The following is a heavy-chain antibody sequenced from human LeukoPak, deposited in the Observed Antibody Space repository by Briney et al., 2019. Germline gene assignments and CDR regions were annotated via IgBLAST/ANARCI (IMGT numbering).Heavy chain of an antibody. J-gene: IGHJ3*02. V-gene: IGHV4-39*07. CDR2: INHSGST. D-gene: IGHD2-15*01. Sequence: SETLSLTCTVSGGSISSSSFYWGWIRQPPGKGLEWIGEINHSGSTNYNPSLKSRVTISVDTSKNQFSLKLSSVTAADTAVYYCARPRLTLFRRIDAFDIWGQGTMVTVSS. CDR1: GGSISSSSFY. CDR3: ARPRLTLFRRIDAFDI.